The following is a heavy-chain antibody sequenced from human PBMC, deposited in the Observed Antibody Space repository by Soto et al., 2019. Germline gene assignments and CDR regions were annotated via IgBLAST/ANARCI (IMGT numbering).Heavy chain of an antibody. V-gene: IGHV3-23*01. CDR1: GITISNYP. Sequence: DVQLLESGGGLVQPGGSLRLSCAASGITISNYPMSWVRQAPGKGLDWVSGISGSGDRTYYADSAKGRFTISKDFSKNSLSRQLDSLRAEDTAVYFCVKDDGGNPSTEPHWGQGTLVTVSS. D-gene: IGHD2-15*01. CDR2: ISGSGDRT. CDR3: VKDDGGNPSTEPH. J-gene: IGHJ4*02.